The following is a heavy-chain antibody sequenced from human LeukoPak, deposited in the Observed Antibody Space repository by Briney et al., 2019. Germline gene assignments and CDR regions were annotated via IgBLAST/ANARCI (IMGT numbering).Heavy chain of an antibody. J-gene: IGHJ3*02. V-gene: IGHV4-39*07. CDR1: GGSISSSSYY. D-gene: IGHD2-2*01. Sequence: SETLSLTCTVSGGSISSSSYYWGWIRQPPGKGLEWIGSIYYSGSTYYNPSLKSRVTISVDASKNQLSLKLSSVTAADTAVHYCASFYCSSTSCYFRNDAFDIWGQGTMVTVSS. CDR2: IYYSGST. CDR3: ASFYCSSTSCYFRNDAFDI.